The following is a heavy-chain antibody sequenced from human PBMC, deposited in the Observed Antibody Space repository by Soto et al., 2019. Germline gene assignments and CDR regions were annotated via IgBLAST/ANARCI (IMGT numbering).Heavy chain of an antibody. CDR2: IYPGDSDT. CDR1: GYSFTSYW. D-gene: IGHD6-13*01. Sequence: LGESLKISCKGSGYSFTSYWIGWVRQMPGKGLEWMGIIYPGDSDTRYSPSFQGQVTISADKSISTAYLQWSSLKASDTATYYCARCGSPSHYGMDVWGQGTTVTVSS. CDR3: ARCGSPSHYGMDV. V-gene: IGHV5-51*01. J-gene: IGHJ6*02.